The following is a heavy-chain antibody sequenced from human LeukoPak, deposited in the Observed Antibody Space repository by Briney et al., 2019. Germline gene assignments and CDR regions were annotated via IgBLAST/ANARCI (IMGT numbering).Heavy chain of an antibody. V-gene: IGHV4-61*01. CDR2: IYYTEST. CDR1: GDSVSSGSYY. D-gene: IGHD6-13*01. J-gene: IGHJ5*02. CDR3: ARSGSTWYNWFDP. Sequence: SEALSLTCIVSGDSVSSGSYYWRWIRQPPGKGLEWIGYIYYTESTNYNPSPKSRVTISVDTSKNQFSLKLSSVTAADTAVYYCARSGSTWYNWFDPWGQGTLVTVSS.